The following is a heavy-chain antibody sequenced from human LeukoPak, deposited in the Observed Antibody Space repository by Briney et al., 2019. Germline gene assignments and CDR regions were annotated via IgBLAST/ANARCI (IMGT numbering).Heavy chain of an antibody. Sequence: SETLSLTCAVYGGSFSGYYWSWIRQPPGKGLEWIGEINHSGGTNYNPSLKSRVTISVDTSKNQFSLKLSSVTAADTAVYYCARRITIFGVGNWFDPWGQGTLVTVSS. D-gene: IGHD3-3*01. CDR1: GGSFSGYY. J-gene: IGHJ5*02. CDR3: ARRITIFGVGNWFDP. V-gene: IGHV4-34*01. CDR2: INHSGGT.